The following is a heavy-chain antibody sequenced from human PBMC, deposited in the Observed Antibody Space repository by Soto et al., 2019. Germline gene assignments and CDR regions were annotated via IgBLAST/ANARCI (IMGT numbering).Heavy chain of an antibody. D-gene: IGHD3-3*01. V-gene: IGHV3-30*18. Sequence: GGSLRLSFAASGFTFSNYGLHWVRQAPDKGLEWVALMSNDGRKTYYADSVQGRFTISRDNSKNTLSLQMNSLRTEDTAVYYCAKGGASXYDYYFDYWGQENLFTFCS. CDR3: AKGGASXYDYYFDY. CDR2: MSNDGRKT. J-gene: IGHJ4*02. CDR1: GFTFSNYG.